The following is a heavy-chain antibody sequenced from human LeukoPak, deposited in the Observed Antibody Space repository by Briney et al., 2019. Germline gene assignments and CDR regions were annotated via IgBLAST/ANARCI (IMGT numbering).Heavy chain of an antibody. Sequence: GGSLRLSCAASGFTVRTYFMSWVRQAPGKGLEWVSVIYSGGSTYYADSVKGRFTISRDNSKNTLYLQMNSLRAEDTAIYYCVRDNYSYRLDVWGQGTLVTVSS. V-gene: IGHV3-53*01. CDR3: VRDNYSYRLDV. CDR2: IYSGGST. J-gene: IGHJ4*02. CDR1: GFTVRTYF. D-gene: IGHD2-21*01.